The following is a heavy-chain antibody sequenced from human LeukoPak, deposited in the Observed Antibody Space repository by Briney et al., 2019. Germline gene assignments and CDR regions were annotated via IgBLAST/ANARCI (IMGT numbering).Heavy chain of an antibody. D-gene: IGHD3-16*01. CDR1: GFTFSSYG. J-gene: IGHJ6*02. CDR3: ARGGGLDV. Sequence: GGSLRLSCAASGFTFSSYGLNWARQAPGKGLEWVASINHNGNVNYYVDSVKGRFTISRDNAKNSLYLQMSNLRAEDTAVYFCARGGGLDVWGQGATVTVSS. CDR2: INHNGNVN. V-gene: IGHV3-7*03.